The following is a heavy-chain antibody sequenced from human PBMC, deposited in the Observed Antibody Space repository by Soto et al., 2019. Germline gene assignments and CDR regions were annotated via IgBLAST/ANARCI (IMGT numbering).Heavy chain of an antibody. D-gene: IGHD1-26*01. CDR2: ISSDVNYK. CDR3: AKQKKRGFWLFDF. CDR1: GFTFSSYA. Sequence: QVQLVESGGGVVQPGRSLRLSCAASGFTFSSYALHWVRQAPGKGLDWVAVISSDVNYKYYADSVKGRFTISRDNSKNTLYLQMNSLRAEDTAVYYCAKQKKRGFWLFDFWGQGTLVTVSS. J-gene: IGHJ4*02. V-gene: IGHV3-30-3*01.